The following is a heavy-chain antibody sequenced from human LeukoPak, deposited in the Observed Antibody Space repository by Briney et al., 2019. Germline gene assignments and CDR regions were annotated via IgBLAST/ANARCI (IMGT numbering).Heavy chain of an antibody. Sequence: GGSLRLSCAASGFTFSSYSMNWVRQAPGKGLEWVSSISGYGTYMYDADSVKGRFTISRDNAKNSLYLQMNSLRAEDTAVYYCARFFHPLRGYRGAGLIYYYYSPVAVWGKGTTVPSSS. J-gene: IGHJ6*04. V-gene: IGHV3-21*01. CDR1: GFTFSSYS. CDR2: ISGYGTYM. CDR3: ARFFHPLRGYRGAGLIYYYYSPVAV. D-gene: IGHD5-12*01.